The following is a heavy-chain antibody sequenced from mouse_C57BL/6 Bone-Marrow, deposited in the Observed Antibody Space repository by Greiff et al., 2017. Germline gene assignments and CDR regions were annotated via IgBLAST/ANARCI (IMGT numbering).Heavy chain of an antibody. J-gene: IGHJ2*01. CDR2: IDPSDSYT. D-gene: IGHD2-3*01. Sequence: QVQLQQPGAELVKPGASVKLSCKASGYTFTSYWMQWVKQRPGQGLEWIGEIDPSDSYTNYNQKFKGKATLTVDTSSSTAYMQLRSLTSEDSAVYYCARWGMAPFDYWGEGTTLTVSS. CDR1: GYTFTSYW. CDR3: ARWGMAPFDY. V-gene: IGHV1-50*01.